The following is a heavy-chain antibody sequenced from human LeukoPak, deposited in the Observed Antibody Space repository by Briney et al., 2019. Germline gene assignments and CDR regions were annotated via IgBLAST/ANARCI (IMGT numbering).Heavy chain of an antibody. CDR2: ITSSGSTI. V-gene: IGHV3-48*03. J-gene: IGHJ4*02. Sequence: SGGSLRLSCAASGFTFSSYEMNWVRQAPGKGLEWVSYITSSGSTIYYANSVKGRFTISRDNSKNTLYLQMNSLRAEDTAVYYCARDRLVIDYWGQGTLVTVSS. CDR3: ARDRLVIDY. CDR1: GFTFSSYE. D-gene: IGHD5-12*01.